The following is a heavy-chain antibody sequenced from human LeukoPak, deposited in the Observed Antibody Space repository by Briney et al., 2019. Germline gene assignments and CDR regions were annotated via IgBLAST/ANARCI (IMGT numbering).Heavy chain of an antibody. V-gene: IGHV3-66*01. J-gene: IGHJ4*02. CDR1: GFTVSSNY. CDR3: AIFDYYDSSI. Sequence: GGSLRLSCAASGFTVSSNYMSWVRQAPGKGLEWVSVIYSGGSTYYADSVKGRFTISRDKSKNMLYLQMNSLRAEDTAVYDCAIFDYYDSSIWGQGTLVTVSS. CDR2: IYSGGST. D-gene: IGHD3-22*01.